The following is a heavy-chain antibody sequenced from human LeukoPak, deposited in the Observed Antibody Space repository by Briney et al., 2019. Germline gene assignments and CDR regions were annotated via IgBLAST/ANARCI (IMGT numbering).Heavy chain of an antibody. CDR1: GYTFSSYE. Sequence: GGSLRLSCAASGYTFSSYEMNWVRQAPGKGLEWVSYISSSGSAIYYADSAKGRFTISRDNAKNSLYLQMNSLRAEDTAVYYCARGHETYYYDSSGYRDAFDIWGQGTMVTVSS. CDR2: ISSSGSAI. D-gene: IGHD3-22*01. CDR3: ARGHETYYYDSSGYRDAFDI. V-gene: IGHV3-48*03. J-gene: IGHJ3*02.